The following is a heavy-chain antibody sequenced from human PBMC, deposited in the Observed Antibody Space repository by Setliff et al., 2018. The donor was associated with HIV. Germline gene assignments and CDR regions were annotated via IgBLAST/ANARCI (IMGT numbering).Heavy chain of an antibody. V-gene: IGHV4-31*03. CDR2: IYDSGNT. D-gene: IGHD6-6*01. Sequence: PSETLSLTCSVSGDSISSGGYYWSWIRQHPGKGLEWIGYIYDSGNTYYNPSLKSRITISVDTSKNQFSLKLSSVTAADTAVYYCARGERRIAAPIDYWGQGTLVTVSS. CDR3: ARGERRIAAPIDY. J-gene: IGHJ4*02. CDR1: GDSISSGGYY.